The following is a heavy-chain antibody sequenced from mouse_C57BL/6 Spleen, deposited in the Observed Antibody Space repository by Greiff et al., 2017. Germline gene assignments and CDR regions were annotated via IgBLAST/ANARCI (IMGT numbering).Heavy chain of an antibody. Sequence: QVQLQQSGPGLVQPSQSLSITCTVSGFSLTSYGVHWVRQSPGKGLEWLGVIWRGGSSDYIAAFMSRLSITKDNSKSQVFFKMNSLQADDTAIYYCAKKANWDRYFDVWGTGTTVTVSS. CDR3: AKKANWDRYFDV. D-gene: IGHD4-1*01. CDR2: IWRGGSS. CDR1: GFSLTSYG. V-gene: IGHV2-5*01. J-gene: IGHJ1*03.